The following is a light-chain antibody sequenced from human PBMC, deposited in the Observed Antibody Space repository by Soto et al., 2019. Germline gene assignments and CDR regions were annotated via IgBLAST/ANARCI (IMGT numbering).Light chain of an antibody. Sequence: ETVMTQSPATLSLSPGERATLSCRASQSVSSKLVWYQQKPVQAPRFLIYGASTRATGIPARFSGSGSGTEFTLTIDILQCEDWAVYYCQQYNDWPPAFGVGTKVEIK. V-gene: IGKV3-15*01. CDR2: GAS. J-gene: IGKJ4*01. CDR3: QQYNDWPPA. CDR1: QSVSSK.